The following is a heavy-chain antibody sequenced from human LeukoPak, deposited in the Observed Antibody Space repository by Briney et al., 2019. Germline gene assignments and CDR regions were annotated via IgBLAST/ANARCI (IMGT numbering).Heavy chain of an antibody. D-gene: IGHD3-10*01. V-gene: IGHV4-59*01. CDR2: MYYTGST. J-gene: IGHJ3*02. CDR3: ARVKGSGSYFAFGI. CDR1: GGSMNSYY. Sequence: SETLSLTCIVSGGSMNSYYWSWIRQPPGKGLEWIAYMYYTGSTNYNPSLRSRVTISVDTSKNQFSLKLSSVTAADTAVYYCARVKGSGSYFAFGIWGQGTMVTVSS.